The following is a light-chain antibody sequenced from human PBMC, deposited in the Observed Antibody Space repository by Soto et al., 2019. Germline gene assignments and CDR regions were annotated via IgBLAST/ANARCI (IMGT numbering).Light chain of an antibody. CDR1: QGISSY. CDR3: QQLNSYPALT. J-gene: IGKJ4*01. Sequence: DIQLTQSPSFLSASVGDRVTITCRASQGISSYLAWYQQKPGKAPKLLIYAASTLQSGVPSRFSGSGSGTDFTLAIRGLQPEDFATYDCQQLNSYPALTFGGGTKVEIK. CDR2: AAS. V-gene: IGKV1-9*01.